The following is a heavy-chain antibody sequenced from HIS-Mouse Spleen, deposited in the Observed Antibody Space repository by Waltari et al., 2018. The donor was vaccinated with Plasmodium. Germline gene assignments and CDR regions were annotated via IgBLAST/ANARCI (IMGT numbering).Heavy chain of an antibody. CDR2: ISSSSSYI. D-gene: IGHD3-9*01. V-gene: IGHV3-21*01. CDR3: AREDILTGYYNDYWYFDL. Sequence: EVQLVESGGGLVKPGGSLRLSWAASGFTFSSVSMNWFRQAPRKGLEWVSSISSSSSYIYYADSVKGRFTISRDNAKNSLYLQMNSLRAEDTAVYYCAREDILTGYYNDYWYFDLWGRGTLVTVSS. J-gene: IGHJ2*01. CDR1: GFTFSSVS.